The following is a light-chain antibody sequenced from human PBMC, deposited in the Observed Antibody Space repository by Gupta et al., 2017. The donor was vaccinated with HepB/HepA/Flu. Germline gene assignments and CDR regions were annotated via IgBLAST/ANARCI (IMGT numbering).Light chain of an antibody. V-gene: IGLV2-14*01. CDR3: SSDTSSSILV. CDR1: SSDVGGYNY. Sequence: QSALTQPASVSGSPGQSTTISCTGTSSDVGGYNYVSWHQQHPDKPPNLMIYDVSNRPSGVSNGFSGSKSGNTASLTISVHQEEDAADYYRSSDTSSSILVFGGGTKLTVL. J-gene: IGLJ2*01. CDR2: DVS.